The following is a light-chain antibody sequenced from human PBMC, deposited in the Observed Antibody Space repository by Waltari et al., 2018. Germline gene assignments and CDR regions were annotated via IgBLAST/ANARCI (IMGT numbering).Light chain of an antibody. J-gene: IGKJ1*01. CDR2: GAS. Sequence: EIVMTKSPATLSVSPGERATLSCRASQSLTTNLAWYQQKPGQAPRLLIYGASTRATGIPARFSGSGSGTEFTLTISSLQSEDFAVYYCQQYNNWPPWTFGQGTKVEIK. CDR3: QQYNNWPPWT. V-gene: IGKV3-15*01. CDR1: QSLTTN.